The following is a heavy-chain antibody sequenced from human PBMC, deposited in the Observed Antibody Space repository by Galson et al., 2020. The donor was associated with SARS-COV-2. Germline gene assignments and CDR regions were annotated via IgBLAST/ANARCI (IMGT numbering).Heavy chain of an antibody. D-gene: IGHD1-26*01. Sequence: GGSLRLSCAASGFIFRSYGMHWVRQAPGTGLEWVAVIWYDGRNEDYADSVKGRFTISRDNSRNTLYLQMNSLRAEDTAVYYCAKDWQWEIPRGASDYWGRGTRVTVSS. CDR2: IWYDGRNE. CDR1: GFIFRSYG. CDR3: AKDWQWEIPRGASDY. J-gene: IGHJ4*02. V-gene: IGHV3-33*06.